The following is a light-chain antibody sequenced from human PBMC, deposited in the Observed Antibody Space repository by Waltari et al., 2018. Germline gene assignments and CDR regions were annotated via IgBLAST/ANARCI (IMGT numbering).Light chain of an antibody. J-gene: IGLJ2*01. CDR3: QTWDSSTNVV. Sequence: SYEVTQPPSVSVSPGQTATITCSGENLGDKYASWYQQKPGQSPVLIIYQDNKRPSGIPERFSGSISGDTATLTISGTQAMDEADYYCQTWDSSTNVVFGGGTKLTVL. CDR2: QDN. CDR1: NLGDKY. V-gene: IGLV3-1*01.